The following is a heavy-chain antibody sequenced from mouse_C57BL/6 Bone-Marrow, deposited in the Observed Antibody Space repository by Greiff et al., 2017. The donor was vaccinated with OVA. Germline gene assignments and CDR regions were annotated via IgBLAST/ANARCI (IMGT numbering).Heavy chain of an antibody. J-gene: IGHJ3*01. D-gene: IGHD1-1*01. V-gene: IGHV1-64*01. CDR1: GYTFTSYW. CDR2: IHPNSGST. Sequence: QVQLQQSGAELVKPGASVTLSCKASGYTFTSYWMHWVKQRPGQGLEWIGTIHPNSGSTNYNEKFKGKATLTVDKSSSTAYMQLSSLTSEDSAVYYCARPYYYGSSLFADWGQGTLVTVSA. CDR3: ARPYYYGSSLFAD.